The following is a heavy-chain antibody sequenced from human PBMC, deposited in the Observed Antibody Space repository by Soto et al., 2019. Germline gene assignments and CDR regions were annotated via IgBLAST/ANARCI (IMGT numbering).Heavy chain of an antibody. J-gene: IGHJ5*02. CDR2: IYTSGST. D-gene: IGHD5-18*01. V-gene: IGHV4-4*07. Sequence: KPSETLSLTCTVSGGSISSYYWSWIRQPAGKGLEWIGRIYTSGSTNYNPSLKSRVTMSVDTSKYQFSLKLSSVTAADTAVYYCARDVRGTAMVTNWFDPWGQGTLVTVSS. CDR3: ARDVRGTAMVTNWFDP. CDR1: GGSISSYY.